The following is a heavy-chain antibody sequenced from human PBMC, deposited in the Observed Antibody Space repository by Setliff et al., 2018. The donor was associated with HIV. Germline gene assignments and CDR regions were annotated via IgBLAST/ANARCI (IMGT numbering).Heavy chain of an antibody. J-gene: IGHJ4*02. Sequence: ASVKVSCKASGYTFTGYYMHWVRQAPGQGLEWMGWINPNSGGTNYAQKFQGRVTMTRDTSISTAYMELSRLRSDDTAVYYCARGFRFRGIAAAAAFDYWGQGTLVNVSS. CDR2: INPNSGGT. CDR3: ARGFRFRGIAAAAAFDY. CDR1: GYTFTGYY. D-gene: IGHD6-13*01. V-gene: IGHV1-2*02.